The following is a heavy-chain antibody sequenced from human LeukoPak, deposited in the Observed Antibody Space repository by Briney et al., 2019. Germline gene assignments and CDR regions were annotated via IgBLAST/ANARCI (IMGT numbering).Heavy chain of an antibody. D-gene: IGHD5-12*01. CDR2: ISSSSSYI. CDR3: ARGLWLLDAFDM. V-gene: IGHV3-21*01. Sequence: PGGSLRLSCAASGFTFSSYSMNWVRQAPGKGLEWVSSISSSSSYIYYADSVKGRFTISRDNAKNSLYLQMNSLRAEDTAVYYCARGLWLLDAFDMWGEETMVTVSS. J-gene: IGHJ3*02. CDR1: GFTFSSYS.